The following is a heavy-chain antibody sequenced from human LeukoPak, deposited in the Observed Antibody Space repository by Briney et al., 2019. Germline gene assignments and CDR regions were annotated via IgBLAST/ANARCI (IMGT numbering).Heavy chain of an antibody. CDR1: GGSFSGYY. Sequence: SETLSLTGAVYGGSFSGYYWSWIRQPPGKGLEWIGEINHSGSTNYNPSLKSRVTISVDTSKNQFSLKLSSVTAADTAVYYCARVGYQIRTDYWGQGTLVTVSS. V-gene: IGHV4-34*01. D-gene: IGHD2-2*01. CDR3: ARVGYQIRTDY. CDR2: INHSGST. J-gene: IGHJ4*02.